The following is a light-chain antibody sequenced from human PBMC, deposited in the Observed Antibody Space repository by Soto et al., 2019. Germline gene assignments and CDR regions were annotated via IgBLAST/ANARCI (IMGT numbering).Light chain of an antibody. CDR3: QSYDSSLSGSV. J-gene: IGLJ7*01. CDR2: GNS. Sequence: QSVPTQPPSVSGAPGQRVTISCTGSSSNIGAGYDVHWYQQLPGTAPKLLIYGNSNRPSGVPDRFSGSKSGTSASLAITGLQSADEADYYCQSYDSSLSGSVFGGGTQLTVL. CDR1: SSNIGAGYD. V-gene: IGLV1-40*01.